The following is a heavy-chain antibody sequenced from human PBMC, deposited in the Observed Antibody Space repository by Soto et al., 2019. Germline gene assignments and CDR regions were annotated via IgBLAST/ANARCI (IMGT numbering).Heavy chain of an antibody. CDR2: ISYDGSNK. CDR3: SRGTIDYFDTSRSGYGLDV. Sequence: GVSLRLSCAASGFTFSSYGMHWVRQAPGKGLEWVAVISYDGSNKYYADSVKGRFTMSLDTSKNHFSLTLTSVTAADTAVYFCSRGTIDYFDTSRSGYGLDVWGQGTAVTVSS. V-gene: IGHV3-30*03. J-gene: IGHJ6*02. CDR1: GFTFSSYG. D-gene: IGHD3-22*01.